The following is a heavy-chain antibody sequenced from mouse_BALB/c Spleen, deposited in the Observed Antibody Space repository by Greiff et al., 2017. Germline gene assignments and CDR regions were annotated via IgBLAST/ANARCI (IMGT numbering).Heavy chain of an antibody. CDR3: ARATVVARYAMDY. CDR1: GYAFSSYW. J-gene: IGHJ4*01. CDR2: IYPGDGDT. D-gene: IGHD1-1*01. V-gene: IGHV1-80*01. Sequence: VQVVESGAELVRPGSSVKISCKASGYAFSSYWMNWVKQRPGQGLEWIGQIYPGDGDTNYNGKFKGKATLTADKSSSTAYMQLSSLTSEDSAVYFCARATVVARYAMDYWGQGTSVTVSS.